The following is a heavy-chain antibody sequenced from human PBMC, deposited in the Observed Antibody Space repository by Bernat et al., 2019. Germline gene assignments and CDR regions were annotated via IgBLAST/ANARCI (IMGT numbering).Heavy chain of an antibody. J-gene: IGHJ4*02. CDR3: ARGEPTTVTNPRFDY. Sequence: EVQLVESGGGLVQPGGSLRLSCAASGFTFSSYEMNWVRQAPGKGLELVSYISRSGSTIYYADSVKGRFTISRDNAKNSLYLQMNSLRAEDTAVYYCARGEPTTVTNPRFDYWRQGTLVTVSS. D-gene: IGHD4-17*01. CDR2: ISRSGSTI. V-gene: IGHV3-48*03. CDR1: GFTFSSYE.